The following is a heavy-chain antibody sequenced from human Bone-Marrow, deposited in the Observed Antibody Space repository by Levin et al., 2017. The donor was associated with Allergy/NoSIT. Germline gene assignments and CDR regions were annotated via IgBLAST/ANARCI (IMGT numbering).Heavy chain of an antibody. CDR1: GFTFGDYA. CDR3: TRNAYGIQLFSYY. Sequence: PGGSLRLSCTASGFTFGDYAMSWFRQAPGKGLEWVGFIRSKAYGGTTEYAASVKGRFTISRDDSKSIAYLQMNSLKTEDTAVYYCTRNAYGIQLFSYYWGQGTLVTVSS. CDR2: IRSKAYGGTT. V-gene: IGHV3-49*03. D-gene: IGHD5-18*01. J-gene: IGHJ4*02.